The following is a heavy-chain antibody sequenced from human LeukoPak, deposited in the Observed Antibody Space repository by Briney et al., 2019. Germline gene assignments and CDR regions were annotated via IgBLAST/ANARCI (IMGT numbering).Heavy chain of an antibody. CDR1: GGSISSSSYF. V-gene: IGHV4-39*07. CDR3: AVLSRMIAENGWFDP. J-gene: IGHJ5*02. CDR2: ISHSGGT. D-gene: IGHD3-22*01. Sequence: RASETLSLTCNVSGGSISSSSYFWGCIRQPPGKGLEWIGSISHSGGTRSNPSLKSRVTISVDTSKNQFSLKLSSVTAADTAVYYCAVLSRMIAENGWFDPWGQGTLVTVSS.